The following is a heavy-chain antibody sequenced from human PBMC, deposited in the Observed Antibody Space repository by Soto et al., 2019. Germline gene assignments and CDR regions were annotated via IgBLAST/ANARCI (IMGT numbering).Heavy chain of an antibody. J-gene: IGHJ3*02. Sequence: QVQLQESGPGLVKPSQTLSLTCTVSGGSISSGGYYWTWIRQHPGKGLEWIGYIYYSGTTYYSPCLKSRDTVSLDTSKNQFSLKLSTVTAADTAVYYCARDFGPLYCSGGSCYGDAFDIWGQGTMVTVSS. CDR3: ARDFGPLYCSGGSCYGDAFDI. CDR1: GGSISSGGYY. CDR2: IYYSGTT. D-gene: IGHD2-15*01. V-gene: IGHV4-31*03.